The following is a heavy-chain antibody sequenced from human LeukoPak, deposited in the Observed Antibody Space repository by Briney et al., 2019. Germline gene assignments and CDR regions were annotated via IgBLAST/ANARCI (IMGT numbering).Heavy chain of an antibody. CDR3: AKDLSGDMSD. J-gene: IGHJ3*01. Sequence: GGSLRLSCAASGFTFSSYGMHWVRQAPGKGLEWVAVISYDGSNKYYADSVKGRFTISRDNSKNTLYLQMNSLRAEDTVVYYCAKDLSGDMSDWGQGTMVTVSS. D-gene: IGHD3-10*01. V-gene: IGHV3-30*18. CDR2: ISYDGSNK. CDR1: GFTFSSYG.